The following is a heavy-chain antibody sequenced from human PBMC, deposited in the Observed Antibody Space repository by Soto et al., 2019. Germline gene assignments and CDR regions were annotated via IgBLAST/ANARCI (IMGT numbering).Heavy chain of an antibody. J-gene: IGHJ4*02. CDR1: GGTFSSYA. CDR3: ARDPSYGGNLYYFDY. V-gene: IGHV1-69*13. CDR2: IIPIFGTA. Sequence: GASVKVSCKASGGTFSSYAISWVRQAPGQGLEWMGGIIPIFGTANYAQKFQGRVTITADESTSTAYMELSSLRSEDTAVYYCARDPSYGGNLYYFDYWGQGTLVTVSS. D-gene: IGHD4-17*01.